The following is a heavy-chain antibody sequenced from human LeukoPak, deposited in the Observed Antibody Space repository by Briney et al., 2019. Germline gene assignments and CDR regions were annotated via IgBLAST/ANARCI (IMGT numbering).Heavy chain of an antibody. V-gene: IGHV3-23*01. J-gene: IGHJ5*02. CDR2: LSGSGGST. Sequence: GGSLRLSCAASGFTFSSYAMTWVRQAPGRGLEGVSSLSGSGGSTYYADSVKGRFTISRDNSKNTLYLQMSSLRAEDTAIYYCAVRGIIPHNWFDPWGQGTLVTVSS. CDR3: AVRGIIPHNWFDP. D-gene: IGHD3-10*01. CDR1: GFTFSSYA.